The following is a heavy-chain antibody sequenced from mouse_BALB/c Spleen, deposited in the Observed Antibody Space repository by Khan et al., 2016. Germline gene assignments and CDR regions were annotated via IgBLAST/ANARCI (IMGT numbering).Heavy chain of an antibody. V-gene: IGHV3-6*02. D-gene: IGHD1-1*01. CDR2: ISYDGSN. J-gene: IGHJ2*01. Sequence: EVQLQESGPGLVKPSQSLSLTCSVTGYSITSGYYWNWFRQFPGNKLEWMGYISYDGSNNYNPSLKNRFSITRDTSRNQFFLKLNSVTTEDTATXSCARWDFGSRRYYSDYWGQGNTLTVSS. CDR3: ARWDFGSRRYYSDY. CDR1: GYSITSGYY.